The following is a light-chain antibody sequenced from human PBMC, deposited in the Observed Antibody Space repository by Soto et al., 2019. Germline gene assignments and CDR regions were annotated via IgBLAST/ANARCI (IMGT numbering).Light chain of an antibody. V-gene: IGKV1-9*01. J-gene: IGKJ3*01. CDR2: VAS. Sequence: IQLTQSPSSLSASVGDRVTITCRASQGISSYLAWYQQKPGTAPKLLMYVASTLQSGVPSRFSGSGSGTDFTLTISSLQPEDCATYYCLQLNSSPFTFGPGTKVDIK. CDR3: LQLNSSPFT. CDR1: QGISSY.